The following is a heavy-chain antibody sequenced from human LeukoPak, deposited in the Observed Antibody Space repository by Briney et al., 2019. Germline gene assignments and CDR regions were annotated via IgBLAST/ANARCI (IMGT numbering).Heavy chain of an antibody. Sequence: PSETLSLTCAVSGGSFSGYYWSWIRQPPGKGLEWSGEINHSGSTNYNPSPKSRVTISVDTSKNQFSLKLSSVTAADTAVYYCARVVVPAADGWGYYGMDVWGQGTTVTVSS. CDR1: GGSFSGYY. V-gene: IGHV4-34*01. CDR3: ARVVVPAADGWGYYGMDV. CDR2: INHSGST. J-gene: IGHJ6*02. D-gene: IGHD2-2*01.